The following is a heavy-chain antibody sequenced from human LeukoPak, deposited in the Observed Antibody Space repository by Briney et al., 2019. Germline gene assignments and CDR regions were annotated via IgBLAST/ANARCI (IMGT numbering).Heavy chain of an antibody. CDR2: VAYSGST. CDR3: ARWTLRVGATRADAFDI. Sequence: PSETLSLTCTVSGGFISSYYWSWIRQPPGKGLEWIGYVAYSGSTDYNPSLKRRVTISVDTSKNQFSLKLNSVTAADTAVYYCARWTLRVGATRADAFDIWGQGTMVTVSS. V-gene: IGHV4-59*12. CDR1: GGFISSYY. D-gene: IGHD1-26*01. J-gene: IGHJ3*02.